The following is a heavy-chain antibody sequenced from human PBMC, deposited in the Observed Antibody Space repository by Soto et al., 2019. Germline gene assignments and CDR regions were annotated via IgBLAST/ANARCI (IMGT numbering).Heavy chain of an antibody. Sequence: EVQLVESGGGLVQPGGSLRLSCAASGFTSSDYYMDWVRQVPGKGLEWVGRTRNKANSYTTEYVASVKGRFSISRDDSKDSMYLQMNSLKTEDTAVYYCARDTGGSYDYWGQGALVTVSS. V-gene: IGHV3-72*01. CDR3: ARDTGGSYDY. D-gene: IGHD1-26*01. CDR1: GFTSSDYY. CDR2: TRNKANSYTT. J-gene: IGHJ4*02.